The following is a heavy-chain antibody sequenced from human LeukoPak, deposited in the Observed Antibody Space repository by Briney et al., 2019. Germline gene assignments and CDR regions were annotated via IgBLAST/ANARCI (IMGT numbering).Heavy chain of an antibody. V-gene: IGHV1-18*04. CDR2: ISAYNGNT. CDR3: AREPNTYYYDPAYYFDY. J-gene: IGHJ4*02. D-gene: IGHD3-22*01. CDR1: GYTFTGYY. Sequence: GASVKVSCKASGYTFTGYYMHWVRQAPGQGLEWMGWISAYNGNTNYAQKLQGRVTMTTDTSTSTAYMELRSLRSDDTAVYYCAREPNTYYYDPAYYFDYWGQGTLVTVSS.